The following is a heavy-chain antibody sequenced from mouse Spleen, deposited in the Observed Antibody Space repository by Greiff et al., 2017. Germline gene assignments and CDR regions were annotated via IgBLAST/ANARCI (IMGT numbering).Heavy chain of an antibody. CDR1: GFTFSSFG. CDR3: ARAGDDAYMDY. D-gene: IGHD2-12*01. J-gene: IGHJ2*01. CDR2: ISSGSSTI. V-gene: IGHV5-17*02. Sequence: EVKLMESGGGLVQPGGSRKLSCAASGFTFSSFGMPWVRQAPEQGLEWVAYISSGSSTIYYADTVKGRFTLSRDNPKNTLFLQMTSLRSEDTGMDVGARAGDDAYMDYWGQGTTVTVSS.